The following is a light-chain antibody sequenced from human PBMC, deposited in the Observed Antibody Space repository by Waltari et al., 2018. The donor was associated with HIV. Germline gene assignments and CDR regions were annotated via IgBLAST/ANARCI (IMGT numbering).Light chain of an antibody. CDR2: AAS. Sequence: DIQLTQSPSSLSASVGDRVTITCRASQVISSYVAWYQHKPGEAPKLLLRAASMVDSGVPQRFSGSGSGTDYTLTITSLQPEDFAIYYCQQYYTPSLSFGGGTKVEI. CDR3: QQYYTPSLS. V-gene: IGKV1-NL1*01. CDR1: QVISSY. J-gene: IGKJ4*01.